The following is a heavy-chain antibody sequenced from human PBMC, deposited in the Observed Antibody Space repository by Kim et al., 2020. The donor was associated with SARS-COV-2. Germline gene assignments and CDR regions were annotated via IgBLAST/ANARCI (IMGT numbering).Heavy chain of an antibody. CDR1: GYTFTSYY. V-gene: IGHV1-46*01. Sequence: ASVKVSCKASGYTFTSYYMHWVRQAPGQGLEWMGIINPSGGSTSYAQKFQGRVTMTRDTSTSTVYMELSSLRSEDTAVYYCVQSGSHPLNWFDPWGQGTLVTVSS. D-gene: IGHD4-4*01. CDR3: VQSGSHPLNWFDP. J-gene: IGHJ5*02. CDR2: INPSGGST.